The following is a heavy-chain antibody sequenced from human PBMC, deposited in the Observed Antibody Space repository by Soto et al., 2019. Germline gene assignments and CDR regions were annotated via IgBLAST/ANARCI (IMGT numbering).Heavy chain of an antibody. CDR1: GFTVSSHA. Sequence: EVQVLESGGGLVQPGGSLRLSCKGSGFTVSSHAMTWIRQAPGKGPEWVSTVTADVGTYYADSVKGRFAMSRDTSENTLYLQMNSLGAEDTAAYYCAPHVSCSGGSCQYDAFAIRGQGTMVIVSS. J-gene: IGHJ3*02. D-gene: IGHD2-15*01. CDR3: APHVSCSGGSCQYDAFAI. V-gene: IGHV3-23*01. CDR2: VTADVGT.